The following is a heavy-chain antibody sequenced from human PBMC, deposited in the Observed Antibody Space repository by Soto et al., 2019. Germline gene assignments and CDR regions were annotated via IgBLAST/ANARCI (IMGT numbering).Heavy chain of an antibody. CDR2: IYHSGST. D-gene: IGHD3-22*01. CDR3: ARDFFDSSDYTTNWFDP. J-gene: IGHJ5*02. CDR1: GGSISSGGYS. Sequence: SETLSLTCAVSGGSISSGGYSWSWTRQPPGKGLEWIGYIYHSGSTCYNPSLKSRVTISVDTSKNQFSLKLTSVTAADAALYYCARDFFDSSDYTTNWFDPWGQGTLVTVSS. V-gene: IGHV4-30-2*01.